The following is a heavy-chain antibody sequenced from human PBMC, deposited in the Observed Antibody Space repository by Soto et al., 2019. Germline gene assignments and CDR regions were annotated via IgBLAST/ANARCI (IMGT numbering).Heavy chain of an antibody. CDR3: ARSSGYVPGGS. Sequence: PSETLSLTCAVSGYPISGGYYWGWIRQPPGKGLEGIGIIHHSGSTYYNPSLRSRITISVDTSKNQFSLKMPSVTAADTAVYYCARSSGYVPGGSWGQGILVTVSS. D-gene: IGHD5-12*01. V-gene: IGHV4-38-2*01. CDR2: IHHSGST. CDR1: GYPISGGYY. J-gene: IGHJ5*02.